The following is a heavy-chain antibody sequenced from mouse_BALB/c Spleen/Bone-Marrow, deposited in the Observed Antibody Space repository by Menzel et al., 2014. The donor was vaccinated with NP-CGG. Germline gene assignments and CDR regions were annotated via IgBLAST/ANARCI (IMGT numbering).Heavy chain of an antibody. CDR1: GFSLSRYN. Sequence: VQLQQSGPGLVAPSQSLSITCTVSGFSLSRYNVHWVRQPPGKGLEWLGMIWNGGSTDYNSALKSRLSISKDNSKSQVFLKTNSLQTDDTAMYYCARNYYGIPYYFGYWGQDTTLTVSS. CDR2: IWNGGST. CDR3: ARNYYGIPYYFGY. V-gene: IGHV2-6-4*01. J-gene: IGHJ2*01. D-gene: IGHD1-1*01.